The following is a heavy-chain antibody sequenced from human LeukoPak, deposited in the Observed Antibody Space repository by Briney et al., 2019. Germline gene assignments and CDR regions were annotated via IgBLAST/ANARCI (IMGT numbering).Heavy chain of an antibody. CDR1: GASITGHY. CDR3: ARHLGGGIYFDY. CDR2: IYYSGTT. D-gene: IGHD3-16*01. Sequence: SETLSLTCTVSGASITGHYWSWIRQPPGKGLEWIGFIYYSGTTNYNPSLKSRVTISVDTSKNQFSLTLSSVTATDTAVYYCARHLGGGIYFDYWGQGTLVTVSP. J-gene: IGHJ4*02. V-gene: IGHV4-59*08.